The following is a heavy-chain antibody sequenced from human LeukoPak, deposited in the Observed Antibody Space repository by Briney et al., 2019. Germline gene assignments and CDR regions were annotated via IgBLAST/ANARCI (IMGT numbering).Heavy chain of an antibody. Sequence: SETLSLTCTVSGGSISGYYWSWIRQPPGKGLEWIGYIYYSGSTNYNPSLKSRVTISVDTSKNQFSLKLSSVTAADTAVYYCARANWAETMFAYWGQGTLVTASS. D-gene: IGHD1/OR15-1a*01. J-gene: IGHJ4*02. V-gene: IGHV4-59*01. CDR2: IYYSGST. CDR3: ARANWAETMFAY. CDR1: GGSISGYY.